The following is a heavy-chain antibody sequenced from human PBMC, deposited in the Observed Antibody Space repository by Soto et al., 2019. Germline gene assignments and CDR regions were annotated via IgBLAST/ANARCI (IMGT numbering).Heavy chain of an antibody. CDR3: ARGGHGYSYGLVSYYYYYYMDV. CDR1: GFTFSDHY. CDR2: TRNKANSYTT. V-gene: IGHV3-72*01. Sequence: GGSLRLSCAASGFTFSDHYMDWVRQAPGKGLEWVGRTRNKANSYTTEYAASVKGRFTISRDDSKNSLYLQMNSLKTEDTAVYYCARGGHGYSYGLVSYYYYYYMDVWGKGTTVTVSS. J-gene: IGHJ6*03. D-gene: IGHD5-18*01.